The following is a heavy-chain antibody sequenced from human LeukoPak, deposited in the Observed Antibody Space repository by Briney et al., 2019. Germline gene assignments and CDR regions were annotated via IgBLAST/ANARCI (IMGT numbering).Heavy chain of an antibody. Sequence: SETLSLTCTVSGGSISSYYWSWIRQPPGKGLEWIGYIYYSGSANYNPSLKSRVTISVDTSKNQFSLKLSSVTAADTAAYYCARIVADDYYYYYYGMDVWGQGTTVTVSS. J-gene: IGHJ6*02. CDR3: ARIVADDYYYYYYGMDV. CDR2: IYYSGSA. CDR1: GGSISSYY. D-gene: IGHD2-21*01. V-gene: IGHV4-59*01.